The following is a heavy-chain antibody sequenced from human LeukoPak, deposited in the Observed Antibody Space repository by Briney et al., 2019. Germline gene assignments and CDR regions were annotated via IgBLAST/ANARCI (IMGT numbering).Heavy chain of an antibody. CDR3: ARRRAYRVGATNDAFDI. Sequence: SETLSLTCAVYGGSFSTYYWSWFRQPPGKGLEWIGEINQSGTTTYNPSLKSRVTMSVDTAKSQFSLKVYSVTAANTAVYFCARRRAYRVGATNDAFDIWGQGTMVTVSS. CDR2: INQSGTT. D-gene: IGHD1-26*01. J-gene: IGHJ3*02. CDR1: GGSFSTYY. V-gene: IGHV4-34*01.